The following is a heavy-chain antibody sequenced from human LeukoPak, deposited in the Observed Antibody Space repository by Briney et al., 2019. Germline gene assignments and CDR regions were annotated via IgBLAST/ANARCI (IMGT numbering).Heavy chain of an antibody. V-gene: IGHV4-39*01. Sequence: SETLSLTCTVSGGSISSSSYYWGWIRQPPGKGLEWIGSIYYSGSTYYNPSLKGRVTISVDTSKNQFSLKLSSVTAADTAVYYCARQYVLRFLEWLLSPNWFDPWGQGTLVTVSS. CDR2: IYYSGST. CDR1: GGSISSSSYY. D-gene: IGHD3-3*01. CDR3: ARQYVLRFLEWLLSPNWFDP. J-gene: IGHJ5*02.